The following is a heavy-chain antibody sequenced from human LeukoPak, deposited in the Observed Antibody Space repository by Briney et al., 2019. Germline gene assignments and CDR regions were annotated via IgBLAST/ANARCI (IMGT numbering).Heavy chain of an antibody. Sequence: GGSLRLPCAASGFTFSNAWMSWVRQAPGKGLEWVGRIKSTTDGGTTDYAAPVKGRFTLSRDDSKNTLYLQMNSLKTEDTGVYFCTTDAYSGSYFHLPTAVYYYYYYMDVWGKGTTVTVSS. CDR3: TTDAYSGSYFHLPTAVYYYYYYMDV. D-gene: IGHD1-26*01. CDR1: GFTFSNAW. CDR2: IKSTTDGGTT. V-gene: IGHV3-15*01. J-gene: IGHJ6*03.